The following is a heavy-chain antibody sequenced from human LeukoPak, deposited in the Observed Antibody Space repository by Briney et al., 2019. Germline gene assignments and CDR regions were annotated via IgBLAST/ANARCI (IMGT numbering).Heavy chain of an antibody. Sequence: GGSLRLSCAASGFTFSSYEVNWVRQAPGKGLEWVSYISSSGSTKYYADSVKGRFTISRDNAKNSLYLQMNSLRAEDTAVYYCARVGDYYDSSGYYYFDYWGQGTLVTVSS. V-gene: IGHV3-48*03. CDR1: GFTFSSYE. CDR3: ARVGDYYDSSGYYYFDY. CDR2: ISSSGSTK. D-gene: IGHD3-22*01. J-gene: IGHJ4*02.